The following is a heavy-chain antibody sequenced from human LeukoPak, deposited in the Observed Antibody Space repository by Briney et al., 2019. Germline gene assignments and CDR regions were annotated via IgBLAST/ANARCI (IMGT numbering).Heavy chain of an antibody. CDR2: IYTSGST. CDR3: ARDLSRGSGSYNWFDP. Sequence: PSQTLSLTCTVSGGSISSGSYYWSWIRQPAGKGLEWIGRIYTSGSTNYNPSLKSRVTMSVDTSKNQFSLKLSSVTAADTAVYYCARDLSRGSGSYNWFDPWGQGTLVTVSS. J-gene: IGHJ5*02. CDR1: GGSISSGSYY. D-gene: IGHD3-10*01. V-gene: IGHV4-61*02.